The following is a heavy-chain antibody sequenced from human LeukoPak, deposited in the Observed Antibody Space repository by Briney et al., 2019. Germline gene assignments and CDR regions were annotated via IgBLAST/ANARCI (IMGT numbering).Heavy chain of an antibody. CDR3: ATRPAGNNCHAVFDF. Sequence: GGSLRLSCAASGITISGHWMTWVRQTPGKGLEWVASIKPDGSEKFYLDSVKGRFTISRDNAKNSLYLQMNSLRGEDTAVYYCATRPAGNNCHAVFDFWGQGTLITVSS. J-gene: IGHJ4*02. D-gene: IGHD2/OR15-2a*01. CDR2: IKPDGSEK. CDR1: GITISGHW. V-gene: IGHV3-7*01.